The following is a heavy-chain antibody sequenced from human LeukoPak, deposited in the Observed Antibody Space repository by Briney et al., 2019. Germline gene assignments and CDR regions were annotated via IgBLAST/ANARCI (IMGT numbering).Heavy chain of an antibody. J-gene: IGHJ4*02. Sequence: GGSLRLSCAASGFTFSSYATSWVRQAPGKGLEWISAISGSGGSTYYVDSVKGRFTISRDNSKNTLYLQMNSLRVEDTAVYYCAKLPVAGLYFDYWGQGTLVTVPS. D-gene: IGHD6-19*01. CDR3: AKLPVAGLYFDY. CDR2: ISGSGGST. CDR1: GFTFSSYA. V-gene: IGHV3-23*01.